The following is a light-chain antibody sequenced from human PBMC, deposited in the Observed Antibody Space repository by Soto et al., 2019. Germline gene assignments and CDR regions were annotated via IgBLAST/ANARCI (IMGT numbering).Light chain of an antibody. CDR3: SSYTTSTTYV. CDR1: SSDVGAYNY. Sequence: QSALTQPASGSGSPGQSIAISCTGTSSDVGAYNYVSWYQQHPGKAPKLIIYDVSNRPSGISTRFSGSKSGNTASLTISGLQAEDEADYHCSSYTTSTTYVFGTATKLTVL. V-gene: IGLV2-14*03. J-gene: IGLJ1*01. CDR2: DVS.